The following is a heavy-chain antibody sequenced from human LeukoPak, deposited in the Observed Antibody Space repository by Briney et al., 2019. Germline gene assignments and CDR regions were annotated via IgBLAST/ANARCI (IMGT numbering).Heavy chain of an antibody. CDR2: ISSSSSTI. CDR1: GFTFSSYS. Sequence: GGSLRLSCAASGFTFSSYSMNWVRQAPGKGLEWVSYISSSSSTIYYADSVKGRFTISRDNAKNSLYLQMNSLRAEDTAVYYCARDSGSSWYLYYFDYWGQGTLVTVSS. D-gene: IGHD6-13*01. V-gene: IGHV3-48*04. CDR3: ARDSGSSWYLYYFDY. J-gene: IGHJ4*02.